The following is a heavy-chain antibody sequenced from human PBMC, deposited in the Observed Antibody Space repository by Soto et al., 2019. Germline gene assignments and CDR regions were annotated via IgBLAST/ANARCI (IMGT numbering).Heavy chain of an antibody. D-gene: IGHD2-2*01. CDR1: GFTVSSNY. V-gene: IGHV3-53*01. CDR3: AKLVVSTSAY. J-gene: IGHJ4*02. Sequence: GGSLRLSCAASGFTVSSNYMTWVRQAPGKGLEWVSVIYSGGTTYYADSVKGRFTISRDNSKNTVYLQMNSLRAEDTAVYYCAKLVVSTSAYWGQGTLVTVSS. CDR2: IYSGGTT.